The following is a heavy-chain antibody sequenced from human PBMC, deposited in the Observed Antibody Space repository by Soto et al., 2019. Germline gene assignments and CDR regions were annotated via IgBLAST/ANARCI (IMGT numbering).Heavy chain of an antibody. V-gene: IGHV3-30*18. CDR3: AKEGQYYDILTGYRSYYGMDV. D-gene: IGHD3-9*01. CDR1: GFTFSNYG. J-gene: IGHJ6*02. Sequence: QVQLVESGGGVVQPGRSLRLSCAASGFTFSNYGMHWVRQAPGKGLEWVAVISYDGSNKYYADSVKGRFTISRDNSKNTLYLQMNSLRVEDTAVYYCAKEGQYYDILTGYRSYYGMDVWAKGPRSPSP. CDR2: ISYDGSNK.